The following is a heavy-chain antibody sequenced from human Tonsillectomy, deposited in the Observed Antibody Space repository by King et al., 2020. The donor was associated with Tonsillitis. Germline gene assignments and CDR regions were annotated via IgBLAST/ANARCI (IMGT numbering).Heavy chain of an antibody. CDR1: GFTLSGDW. Sequence: VQLVESGGGLVQPGGSLRLSCADSGFTLSGDWMTWVRQAPGKGLEWVSNINREESEKNYVDSVKGRFTTSRDNAKNSLYLQMNSLRAEDTAVYYCASDHTYYGSRSYYYHVFDLWGQGTVATVSS. J-gene: IGHJ3*01. D-gene: IGHD3-10*01. V-gene: IGHV3-7*03. CDR2: INREESEK. CDR3: ASDHTYYGSRSYYYHVFDL.